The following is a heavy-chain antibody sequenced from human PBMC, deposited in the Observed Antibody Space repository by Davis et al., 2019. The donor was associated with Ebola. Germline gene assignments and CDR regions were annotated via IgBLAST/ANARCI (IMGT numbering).Heavy chain of an antibody. CDR2: INPSGGST. CDR3: ARDLSTIFGGGWFDP. V-gene: IGHV1-46*01. D-gene: IGHD3-3*01. Sequence: AASVKVSCKASGYTFTSYYMHWVRQAPGQGLEWMGIINPSGGSTSYAQKFQGRVTMTRDTSTSTVYMELSSLRSEDTAVYYCARDLSTIFGGGWFDPWGQGTLVTVSS. J-gene: IGHJ5*02. CDR1: GYTFTSYY.